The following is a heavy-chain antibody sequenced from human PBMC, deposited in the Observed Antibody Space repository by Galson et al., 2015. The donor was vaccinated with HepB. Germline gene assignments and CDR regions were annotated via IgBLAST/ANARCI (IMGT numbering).Heavy chain of an antibody. CDR1: GFTFSSYW. Sequence: SLRLSCAASGFTFSSYWMSWVRQAPGKGLEWVANIKQDGSEKYYVDSVKGRFTISRDNAKNSLYLQMNSLRAEDTAVYYCARETSSGWTAFDYWGQGTLVTVSS. J-gene: IGHJ4*02. V-gene: IGHV3-7*03. D-gene: IGHD6-19*01. CDR3: ARETSSGWTAFDY. CDR2: IKQDGSEK.